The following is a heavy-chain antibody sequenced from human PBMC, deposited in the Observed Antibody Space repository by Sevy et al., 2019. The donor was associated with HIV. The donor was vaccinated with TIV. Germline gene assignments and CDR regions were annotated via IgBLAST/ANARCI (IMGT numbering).Heavy chain of an antibody. CDR3: ARVHPDEHYFDY. J-gene: IGHJ4*02. Sequence: GGSLRLSCAASGLTFSSYSMNWVRQAPGKGLEWVSYISSSSSTIYYADSVKGRFTISRDNAKNSLYLQMNSLRDEDTAVYYCARVHPDEHYFDYWCQGTLVTVSS. V-gene: IGHV3-48*02. CDR1: GLTFSSYS. CDR2: ISSSSSTI.